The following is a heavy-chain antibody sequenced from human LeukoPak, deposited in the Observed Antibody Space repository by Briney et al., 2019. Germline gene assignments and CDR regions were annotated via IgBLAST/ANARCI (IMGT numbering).Heavy chain of an antibody. CDR3: ARFAYCGGHCWYYFDY. J-gene: IGHJ4*02. Sequence: SETLSLTCIVSGGSISSGDYYWSWIRQPPGTGLEWIGYIYYSGSTYYNPSLKSRITISVDTSKNQFSLKLTSVTAADTAVYYCARFAYCGGHCWYYFDYWGQGSLVTVSS. CDR1: GGSISSGDYY. D-gene: IGHD2-21*02. CDR2: IYYSGST. V-gene: IGHV4-30-4*01.